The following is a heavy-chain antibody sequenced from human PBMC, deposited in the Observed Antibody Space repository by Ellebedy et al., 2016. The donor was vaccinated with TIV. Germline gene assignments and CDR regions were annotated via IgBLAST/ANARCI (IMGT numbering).Heavy chain of an antibody. D-gene: IGHD3-10*01. J-gene: IGHJ6*03. CDR2: IYSGGST. V-gene: IGHV3-53*01. CDR1: GLTFSSNF. Sequence: GESLKISXVASGLTFSSNFMNWVRQAPGKGLEWVLVIYSGGSTYYADSVKGRFSISRDNSKNTLYLQINTLRAEDTAVYYCARVGKRGYYYMDVWGKGTTVTVSS. CDR3: ARVGKRGYYYMDV.